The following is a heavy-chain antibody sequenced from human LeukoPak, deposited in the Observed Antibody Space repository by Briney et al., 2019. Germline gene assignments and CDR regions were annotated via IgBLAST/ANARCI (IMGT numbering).Heavy chain of an antibody. CDR2: INPNSGGT. D-gene: IGHD6-19*01. J-gene: IGHJ4*02. CDR3: ARDLGYIAVTGAGGY. CDR1: GYTFTGYY. V-gene: IGHV1-2*02. Sequence: ASVKVSCKASGYTFTGYYMHWVRQAPGQGLEWMGWINPNSGGTNYAQNLQGRVTLTTDTSTSTAYMELRSLRSGDTAVYYCARDLGYIAVTGAGGYWGQGTLVTVSS.